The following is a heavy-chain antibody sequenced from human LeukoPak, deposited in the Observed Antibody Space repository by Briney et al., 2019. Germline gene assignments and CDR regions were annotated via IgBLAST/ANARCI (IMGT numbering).Heavy chain of an antibody. V-gene: IGHV3-53*01. J-gene: IGHJ4*02. CDR1: GFTVSSNY. CDR2: IYSGGST. CDR3: ARVFRYYDSSGPFDY. Sequence: PGGSLRLSCAASGFTVSSNYMSWVRQAPGKWLEWVSVIYSGGSTYYADSVKGRFTISRDNSKNTLYLQMNSLRAEDTAVYYCARVFRYYDSSGPFDYWGQGTLVTVSS. D-gene: IGHD3-22*01.